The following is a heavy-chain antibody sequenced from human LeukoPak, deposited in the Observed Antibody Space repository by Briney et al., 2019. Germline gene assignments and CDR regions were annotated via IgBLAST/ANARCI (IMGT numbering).Heavy chain of an antibody. CDR2: IKQEGREK. CDR3: ARHRARSTSLRGPFDY. D-gene: IGHD2-2*01. Sequence: GSPRPSCATSGITFSSYWVSWGRQAPRKGLEWVANIKQEGREKYYVDSVKGRFTISRDNAKNSLYLQMNSLRAEDTAVYYCARHRARSTSLRGPFDYWGQGTLVTVSS. CDR1: GITFSSYW. V-gene: IGHV3-7*01. J-gene: IGHJ4*02.